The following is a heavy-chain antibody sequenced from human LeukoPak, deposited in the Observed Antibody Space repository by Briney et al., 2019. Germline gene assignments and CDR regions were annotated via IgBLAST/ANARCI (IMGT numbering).Heavy chain of an antibody. D-gene: IGHD2-2*01. CDR3: AKDLIVVLPPARSNWFDP. Sequence: GGTLRLSCAASGFTFGGYGMAWVRQAPGKGLEWVSAISGTGGSTYYADSVKGRFTISRDNSKNTLYLQMNSLRAEDTAVYYCAKDLIVVLPPARSNWFDPWGQGTLVTVSS. J-gene: IGHJ5*02. CDR2: ISGTGGST. CDR1: GFTFGGYG. V-gene: IGHV3-23*01.